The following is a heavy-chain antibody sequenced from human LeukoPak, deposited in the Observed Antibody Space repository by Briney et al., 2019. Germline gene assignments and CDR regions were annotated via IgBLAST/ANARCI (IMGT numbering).Heavy chain of an antibody. CDR3: AAYFDY. Sequence: GGSLRLSCAASGFTFSTYAMNWVRQAPGKGLEWVSTISGSGGDTYYADSVKGRFTISRDNPKTTLYLEMNSLRADDTAVYYCAAYFDYWGQGTLVTVSS. CDR1: GFTFSTYA. V-gene: IGHV3-23*01. J-gene: IGHJ4*02. CDR2: ISGSGGDT.